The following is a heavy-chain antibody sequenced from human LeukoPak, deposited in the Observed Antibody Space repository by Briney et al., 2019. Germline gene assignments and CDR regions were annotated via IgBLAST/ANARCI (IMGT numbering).Heavy chain of an antibody. Sequence: GGSLRLSCAASGFTVSSNYMNWVRQAPGKGLEWVSAISGSGGSTYYADSVKGRFTISRDNSKNTLYLQMTSLRAEDTAVYYCAGYYDILTGYYYFDYWGQGTLVTVSS. V-gene: IGHV3-23*01. J-gene: IGHJ4*02. CDR1: GFTVSSNY. D-gene: IGHD3-9*01. CDR3: AGYYDILTGYYYFDY. CDR2: ISGSGGST.